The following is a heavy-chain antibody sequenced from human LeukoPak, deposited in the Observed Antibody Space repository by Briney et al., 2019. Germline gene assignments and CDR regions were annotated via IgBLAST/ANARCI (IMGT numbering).Heavy chain of an antibody. CDR3: ARVGGPGWYGY. CDR1: GFTFSSYW. CDR2: INIDGSTT. D-gene: IGHD6-19*01. J-gene: IGHJ4*02. Sequence: GGSLRLSCAASGFTFSSYWMHWVRQVPGKGLVWVSCINIDGSTTTYADSVKGRFTISRDNAKNTLYLQMNGLRAEDTALYYCARVGGPGWYGYWGQGTLVTVSS. V-gene: IGHV3-74*03.